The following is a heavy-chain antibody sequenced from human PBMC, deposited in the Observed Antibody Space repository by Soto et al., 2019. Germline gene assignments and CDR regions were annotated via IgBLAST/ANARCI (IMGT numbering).Heavy chain of an antibody. J-gene: IGHJ3*02. Sequence: SGPTLVNPTQTLTLTCTFSGFSLSTSGVGVGWIRQPPGKALEWLALIYWDDDKRYSPSLKSRLTITKDTSKNQVVLTMTNMDPVDTATYYCARRHAVYCGGDCYSRAFDIWGQGTMVTVSS. CDR2: IYWDDDK. D-gene: IGHD2-21*01. CDR3: ARRHAVYCGGDCYSRAFDI. CDR1: GFSLSTSGVG. V-gene: IGHV2-5*02.